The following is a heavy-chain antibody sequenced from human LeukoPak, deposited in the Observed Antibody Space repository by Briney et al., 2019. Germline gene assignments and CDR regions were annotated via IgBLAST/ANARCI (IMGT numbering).Heavy chain of an antibody. D-gene: IGHD3-22*01. CDR3: ARDDSSGYIYFQH. Sequence: SETLSLTCTVSGASISSYYWSWIRQPPGKGLEWIGYIYYGGSTNYNPSLKSRVTISVDTAKNQFSLKLSSVTAADAAVYYCARDDSSGYIYFQHWVQGTLVTVPS. CDR2: IYYGGST. CDR1: GASISSYY. J-gene: IGHJ1*01. V-gene: IGHV4-59*01.